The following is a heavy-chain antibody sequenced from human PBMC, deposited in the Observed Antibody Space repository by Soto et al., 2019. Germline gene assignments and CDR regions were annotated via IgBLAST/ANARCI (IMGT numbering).Heavy chain of an antibody. CDR2: TYYRSQWHN. Sequence: PSQTLSLTCAISGDSVSSNSAAWNWIRQSPSRGLEWLGRTYYRSQWHNDYAVSVKSRITINPDTSKNQFSLHLNSVTPEDTAVYYCTRGRDCSGGSCYYAFDIWGQGTMVTVSS. V-gene: IGHV6-1*01. CDR3: TRGRDCSGGSCYYAFDI. CDR1: GDSVSSNSAA. D-gene: IGHD2-15*01. J-gene: IGHJ3*02.